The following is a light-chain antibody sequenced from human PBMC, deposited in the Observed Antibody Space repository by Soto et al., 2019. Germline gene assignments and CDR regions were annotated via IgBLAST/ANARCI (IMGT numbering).Light chain of an antibody. V-gene: IGLV2-14*01. J-gene: IGLJ3*02. Sequence: QSALTQPASVSGSPGQSITISCTGTSSDVGGYNYVSWYQQHPGKAPKLMIYEVSNRPSGVSNRFSGSKSGNTASLTISGNPAEDEADYYCSSYTSSSTVFGGGTKLTVL. CDR2: EVS. CDR1: SSDVGGYNY. CDR3: SSYTSSSTV.